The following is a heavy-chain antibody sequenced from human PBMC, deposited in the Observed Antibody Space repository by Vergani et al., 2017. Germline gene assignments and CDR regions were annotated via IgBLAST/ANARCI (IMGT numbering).Heavy chain of an antibody. J-gene: IGHJ2*01. D-gene: IGHD3-16*01. CDR2: IYNGGTG. Sequence: QMQLQESGPVLVKASETLSLTCTVSGDSIISRSYYWGWNRQPPGKWLEWVGSIYNGGTGDSSSSLKSRVTISADTAKNQFSLRLTSVTAADTAIYYGASVKYYSDSTSHVRGRYFDFWGRGTLVTVPS. CDR1: GDSIISRSYY. V-gene: IGHV4-39*01. CDR3: ASVKYYSDSTSHVRGRYFDF.